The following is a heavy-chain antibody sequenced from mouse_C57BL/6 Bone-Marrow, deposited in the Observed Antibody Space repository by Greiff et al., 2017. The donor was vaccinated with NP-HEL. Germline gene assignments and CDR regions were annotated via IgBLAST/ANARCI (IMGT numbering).Heavy chain of an antibody. CDR3: ARWAY. V-gene: IGHV1-59*01. Sequence: QVQLQQPGAELVRPGTSVKLSCKASGYTFTRYWMHWVKQRPGQGLEWIGVIDPSDSYTNYNQKFKGKATLTVDTSSSTAYMQLSSLTSEDSAVYYCARWAYWGQGTLVTVSA. CDR2: IDPSDSYT. CDR1: GYTFTRYW. J-gene: IGHJ3*01.